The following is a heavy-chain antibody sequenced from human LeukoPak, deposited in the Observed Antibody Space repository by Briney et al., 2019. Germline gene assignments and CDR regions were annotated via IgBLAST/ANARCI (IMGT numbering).Heavy chain of an antibody. D-gene: IGHD2-2*01. CDR2: ISGSGDST. CDR3: TRTRGCSSTSCYADY. J-gene: IGHJ4*02. Sequence: GGSLRLSCAASGFTFSSYAMSWVRQAPGKGLEWVSGISGSGDSTYYADSVKGRFTISRDNSKNTLYLQMNSLRAEDTALYYCTRTRGCSSTSCYADYWGQGTLVTVSS. CDR1: GFTFSSYA. V-gene: IGHV3-23*01.